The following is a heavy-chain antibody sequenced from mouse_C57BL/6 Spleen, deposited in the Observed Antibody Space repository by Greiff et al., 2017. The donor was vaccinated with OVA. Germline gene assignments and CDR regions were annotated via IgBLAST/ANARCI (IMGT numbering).Heavy chain of an antibody. J-gene: IGHJ4*01. CDR3: ARGGGYSKDAMDY. CDR1: GYTFTSYW. D-gene: IGHD2-5*01. CDR2: INPSNGGT. Sequence: QVQLKQPGTELVKPGASVKLSCKASGYTFTSYWMHWVKQRPGQGLEWIGNINPSNGGTNYNEKFKSKATLTVDKSSSTAYMQLSSLTSEDSAVYYCARGGGYSKDAMDYWGQGTSVTVSS. V-gene: IGHV1-53*01.